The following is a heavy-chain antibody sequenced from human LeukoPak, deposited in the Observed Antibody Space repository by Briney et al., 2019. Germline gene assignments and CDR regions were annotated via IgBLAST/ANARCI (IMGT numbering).Heavy chain of an antibody. CDR3: ARGARRVDIVVVPAAINEPGFDY. Sequence: ASVKDSCKASGYTFTSYYMHWVRQAPGQGLEWMGIINPSGGSTSYAQKFQGRVTMTRDTSTSTVYMELSSLRSEDTAVYYCARGARRVDIVVVPAAINEPGFDYWGQGTLVTVSS. J-gene: IGHJ4*02. CDR2: INPSGGST. CDR1: GYTFTSYY. V-gene: IGHV1-46*01. D-gene: IGHD2-2*02.